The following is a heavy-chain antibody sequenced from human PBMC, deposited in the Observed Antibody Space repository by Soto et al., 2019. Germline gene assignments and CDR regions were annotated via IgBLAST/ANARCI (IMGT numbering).Heavy chain of an antibody. D-gene: IGHD6-6*01. CDR3: AKDLAYSTSSPYYYGMDV. Sequence: GGSLRLSCAASGFTFSSSTMNWVRQAPGKGLEWVSAIIDSGGYTYYADSVKGRFTISRDNSKNTLYLQMNSLRAEDTAVYYRAKDLAYSTSSPYYYGMDVWGQGTTVTVSS. V-gene: IGHV3-23*01. CDR2: IIDSGGYT. CDR1: GFTFSSST. J-gene: IGHJ6*02.